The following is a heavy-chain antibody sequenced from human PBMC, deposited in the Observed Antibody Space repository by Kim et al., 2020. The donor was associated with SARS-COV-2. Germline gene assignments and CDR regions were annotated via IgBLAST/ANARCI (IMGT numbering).Heavy chain of an antibody. CDR2: ISGSGGNT. J-gene: IGHJ4*02. CDR1: GFTFSSYA. CDR3: AKGGTMVRGVIGR. Sequence: GGSLRLSCAASGFTFSSYAMSWVRQAPGKGLEWVSAISGSGGNTYYADSVKGRFTISRDNSKNTLYLQMNSLRAEDTAVYYCAKGGTMVRGVIGRWGQGTLVTVSS. D-gene: IGHD3-10*01. V-gene: IGHV3-23*01.